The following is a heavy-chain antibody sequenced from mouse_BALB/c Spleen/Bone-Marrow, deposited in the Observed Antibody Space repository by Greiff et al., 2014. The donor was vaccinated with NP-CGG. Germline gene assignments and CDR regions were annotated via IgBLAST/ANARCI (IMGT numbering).Heavy chain of an antibody. CDR1: GYTFSSYY. Sequence: QVQLKESGAELVKPGASVKLSCKASGYTFSSYYMYWVKQRPGQGLEWIGEINPSNGGTKFNEKFKSKATLTVDKSSSTAYMQLSSLTSGDSAVYSCTRSNYGYWYFDVWGAGTTVTVSS. CDR2: INPSNGGT. V-gene: IGHV1S81*02. D-gene: IGHD1-1*01. J-gene: IGHJ1*01. CDR3: TRSNYGYWYFDV.